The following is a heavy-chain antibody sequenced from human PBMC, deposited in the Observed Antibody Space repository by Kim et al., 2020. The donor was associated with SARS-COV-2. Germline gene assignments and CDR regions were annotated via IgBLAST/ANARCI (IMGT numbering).Heavy chain of an antibody. D-gene: IGHD5-18*01. CDR2: ISSSSSYI. CDR1: GFTFSSYS. J-gene: IGHJ6*03. Sequence: GGSLRLSCAASGFTFSSYSMNWVRQAPGKGLEWVSSISSSSSYIYYADSVKGRFTISRDNAKNSLYLQMNSLRAEDTAVYYCARELVDTAMVSEAAAVGDYYYYYYMDVWGKGTTVTVSS. CDR3: ARELVDTAMVSEAAAVGDYYYYYYMDV. V-gene: IGHV3-21*01.